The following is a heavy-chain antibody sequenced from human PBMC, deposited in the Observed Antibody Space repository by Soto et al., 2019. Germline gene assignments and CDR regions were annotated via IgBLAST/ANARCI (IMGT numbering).Heavy chain of an antibody. CDR2: LSGGGSNT. CDR3: ARWDGYGDV. Sequence: VGSLRLSCAASGFSFSTYSMAWVRQTPGKGLAWVSGLSGGGSNTFYADSVQGRFTISVDNSKNTVYLQMNSLRVEDTAVYYCARWDGYGDVWGQGTLVTVSS. V-gene: IGHV3-23*01. J-gene: IGHJ4*02. D-gene: IGHD4-17*01. CDR1: GFSFSTYS.